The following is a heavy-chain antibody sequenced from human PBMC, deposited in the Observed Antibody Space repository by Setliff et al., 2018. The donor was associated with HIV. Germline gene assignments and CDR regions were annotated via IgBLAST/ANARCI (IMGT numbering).Heavy chain of an antibody. CDR2: INTIGSNT. J-gene: IGHJ4*02. Sequence: PGESLKISCSASGFLISGYTMHRVRQAPGKGLEYVSAINTIGSNTHYADSVEGRFTISRDNSKNELYLQMTGLRVEDTAVYYCVKDSNIWSYDYWGQGTLVTVSS. V-gene: IGHV3-64D*09. CDR1: GFLISGYT. D-gene: IGHD6-13*01. CDR3: VKDSNIWSYDY.